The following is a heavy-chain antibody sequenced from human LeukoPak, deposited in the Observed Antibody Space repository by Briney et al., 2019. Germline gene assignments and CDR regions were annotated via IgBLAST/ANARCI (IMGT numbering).Heavy chain of an antibody. CDR2: IRYDGSNK. CDR3: AKDGGDYDYYDYYMDV. V-gene: IGHV3-30*02. J-gene: IGHJ6*03. D-gene: IGHD4-17*01. CDR1: GFSFSTYG. Sequence: PGGSLRLSCAASGFSFSTYGMNWVRQAPGKGLDRVAFIRYDGSNKYYADSVKGRFTISRDNSKNTVYLQMNSLRAEDTAVYYCAKDGGDYDYYDYYMDVWGKGTTVTVSS.